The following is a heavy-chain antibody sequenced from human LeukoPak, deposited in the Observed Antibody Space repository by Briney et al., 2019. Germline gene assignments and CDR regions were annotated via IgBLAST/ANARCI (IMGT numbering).Heavy chain of an antibody. V-gene: IGHV5-51*01. Sequence: GESLKISCKGSGYIFSSYWIAWVRQMPGKGLEWMGIIYLGDSDTRYSPSFQGQVTISADKSISTAYLQWSSLKASDTATYYCARSGGSGWDQGFDYWEQGTLVTVSS. J-gene: IGHJ4*02. CDR3: ARSGGSGWDQGFDY. D-gene: IGHD6-19*01. CDR2: IYLGDSDT. CDR1: GYIFSSYW.